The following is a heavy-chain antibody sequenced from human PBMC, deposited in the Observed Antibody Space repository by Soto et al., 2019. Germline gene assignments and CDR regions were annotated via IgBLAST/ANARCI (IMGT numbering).Heavy chain of an antibody. J-gene: IGHJ4*02. CDR3: AKAESSGWYYSLDY. D-gene: IGHD6-19*01. V-gene: IGHV3-9*01. CDR2: LSWNSGTI. Sequence: EVQLVESGGGLVQPGKSLRLSCAASGFTFDDYAMHWVRQVPGKGLEWVSGLSWNSGTIDYADSVKGRFTISRDNAKNSLHLQMNSLKREDTAFYYCAKAESSGWYYSLDYWGQGTLVTVSS. CDR1: GFTFDDYA.